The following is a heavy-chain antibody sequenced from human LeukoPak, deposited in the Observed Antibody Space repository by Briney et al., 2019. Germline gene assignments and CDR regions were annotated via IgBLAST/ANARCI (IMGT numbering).Heavy chain of an antibody. CDR2: ISSGSSIM. CDR3: VRDGRSGWHFDY. CDR1: GFTFGSYS. J-gene: IGHJ4*02. D-gene: IGHD6-19*01. V-gene: IGHV3-48*02. Sequence: GGSLRLSCVASGFTFGSYSMNWVRQAPGKGPEWVSYISSGSSIMYYADSVEGRFSISRDNAKNSLFLRMDSLRDDDTAVYYCVRDGRSGWHFDYWGQGTLVTVSS.